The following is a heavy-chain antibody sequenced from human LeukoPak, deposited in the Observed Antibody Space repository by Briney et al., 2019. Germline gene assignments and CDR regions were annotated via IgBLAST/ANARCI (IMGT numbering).Heavy chain of an antibody. V-gene: IGHV3-30*04. Sequence: GGSLRLSCAASGFTFSSYAMHWVRQAPGKGLEWVAVISYDGSNKYYADSVKGRFTISRDNPKNTLYLQMNSLRAEDTAVYYCARDRGRVYDFWSGYCAYGSYCFMDVWGKGTTVTVSS. CDR3: ARDRGRVYDFWSGYCAYGSYCFMDV. D-gene: IGHD3-3*01. CDR1: GFTFSSYA. J-gene: IGHJ6*03. CDR2: ISYDGSNK.